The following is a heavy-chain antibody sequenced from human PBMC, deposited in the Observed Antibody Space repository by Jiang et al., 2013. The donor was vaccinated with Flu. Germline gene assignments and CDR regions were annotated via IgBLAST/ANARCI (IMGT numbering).Heavy chain of an antibody. V-gene: IGHV2-70*11. CDR3: ARIPGPEYSSSLIS. CDR1: GFSLSTSGMC. D-gene: IGHD6-6*01. CDR2: IDWDDDK. J-gene: IGHJ1*01. Sequence: KPTQTLTLTCTFSGFSLSTSGMCVSWIRQPPGKALEWLARIDWDDDKYYSRSLKTRLTISKDTSKNQVVLTMTNVDPVDTATYYCARIPGPEYSSSLISWGQGTLVTVS.